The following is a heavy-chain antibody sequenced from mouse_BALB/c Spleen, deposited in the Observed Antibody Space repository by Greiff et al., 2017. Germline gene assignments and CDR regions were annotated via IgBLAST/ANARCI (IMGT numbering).Heavy chain of an antibody. CDR3: ASDSTKVLDY. V-gene: IGHV1S34*01. D-gene: IGHD2-14*01. Sequence: LVKTGASVKISCKASGYSFTGYYMHWVKQSHGKSLEWIGYISCYNGATSYNQKFKGKATFTVDTSSSTAYMQFNRLTSEASAVYSSASDSTKVLDYWGQGTTLTVSS. J-gene: IGHJ2*01. CDR1: GYSFTGYY. CDR2: ISCYNGAT.